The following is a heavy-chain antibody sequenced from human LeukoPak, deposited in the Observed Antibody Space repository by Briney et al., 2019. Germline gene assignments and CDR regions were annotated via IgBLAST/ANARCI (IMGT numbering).Heavy chain of an antibody. J-gene: IGHJ5*02. Sequence: GASVKVSCKASGYTFTGYYMHWVRQAPGQGLEWMGWINPNSGGTNYAQKLQGRVTMTTDTSTSTAYMELRSLRSDDTAVYYCARDPREYYYDSSGYYNWFDPWGQGTLVTVSS. CDR2: INPNSGGT. V-gene: IGHV1-2*02. D-gene: IGHD3-22*01. CDR3: ARDPREYYYDSSGYYNWFDP. CDR1: GYTFTGYY.